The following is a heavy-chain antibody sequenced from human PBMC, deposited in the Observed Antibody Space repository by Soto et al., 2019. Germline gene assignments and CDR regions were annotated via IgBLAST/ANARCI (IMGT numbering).Heavy chain of an antibody. J-gene: IGHJ4*02. D-gene: IGHD3-3*01. CDR2: IIPTFGTA. CDR3: ARDARAITIFGVVTNTPYFDY. Sequence: ASVKVSCKASGGTFSSYAISWVRQAPGQGLEWMGGIIPTFGTANYAQKFQGRVTITADESTSTAYMELSSLRSEDTAVYYCARDARAITIFGVVTNTPYFDYGGQGTLVTVPS. CDR1: GGTFSSYA. V-gene: IGHV1-69*13.